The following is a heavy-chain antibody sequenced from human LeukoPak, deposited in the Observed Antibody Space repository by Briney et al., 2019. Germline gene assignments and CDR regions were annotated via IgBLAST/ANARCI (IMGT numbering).Heavy chain of an antibody. Sequence: PSETLSLTCTVSGGSISSYYWSWVRQPPGKGLEWMGYIYYSGSTNYNPSLKSRVTVSVDTSNNQFSLKLSSVTAADRAVYYCARENTMVRGAFDAFDIWGQGTMVTVSS. D-gene: IGHD3-10*01. V-gene: IGHV4-59*01. CDR2: IYYSGST. CDR3: ARENTMVRGAFDAFDI. J-gene: IGHJ3*02. CDR1: GGSISSYY.